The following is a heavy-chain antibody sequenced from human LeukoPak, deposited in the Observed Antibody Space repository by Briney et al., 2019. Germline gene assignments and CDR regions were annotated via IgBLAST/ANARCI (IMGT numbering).Heavy chain of an antibody. V-gene: IGHV4-59*01. J-gene: IGHJ2*01. D-gene: IGHD3-22*01. CDR2: IYYSGST. CDR3: ASVGYYYDSSGYSDHWYFDL. Sequence: SETLSLTXTVSGGSISSYYWSWIWQPPGKGLEWIGYIYYSGSTNYNPSLKSRVTISVDTSKNQFSLKLSSVTAADTAVYYCASVGYYYDSSGYSDHWYFDLWGRGTLVTVSS. CDR1: GGSISSYY.